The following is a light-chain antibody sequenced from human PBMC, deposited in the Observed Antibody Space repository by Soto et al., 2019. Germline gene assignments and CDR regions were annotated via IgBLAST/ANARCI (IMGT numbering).Light chain of an antibody. CDR2: DVS. CDR1: SSDVGGYDY. J-gene: IGLJ1*01. V-gene: IGLV2-14*03. CDR3: SSYKSSSTPYV. Sequence: QSVLTQPASVPGSPGQSITLSCTGSSSDVGGYDYVSWYQHHPGKAPKLMIHDVSNRPSGVSNRFSGSKSGNTASLTISGLQAEDEADYYCSSYKSSSTPYVFGTGTKVPVL.